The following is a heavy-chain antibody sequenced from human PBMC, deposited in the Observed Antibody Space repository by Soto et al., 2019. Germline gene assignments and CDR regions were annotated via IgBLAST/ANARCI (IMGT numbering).Heavy chain of an antibody. CDR2: IYWDDDK. CDR3: AHRNDYGDYFDY. Sequence: QITLKESGPTLVNPTQTLTLTCTFSGFSLSTSGVGVGWIRQPPGKALEWLALIYWDDDKRYSPSLKSRLTITKDTSKNQVVLTMTNMDPVDTATYDCAHRNDYGDYFDYWGQGTLVTVSS. V-gene: IGHV2-5*02. J-gene: IGHJ4*02. CDR1: GFSLSTSGVG. D-gene: IGHD4-17*01.